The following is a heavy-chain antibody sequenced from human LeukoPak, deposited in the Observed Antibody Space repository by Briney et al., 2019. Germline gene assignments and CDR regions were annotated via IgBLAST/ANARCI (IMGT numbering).Heavy chain of an antibody. CDR1: GFTFSSYA. D-gene: IGHD3-3*01. J-gene: IGHJ4*02. CDR2: IKSKTDGGTT. Sequence: GGSLRLSCAASGFTFSSYAMSWVRQAPGKGLEWVGRIKSKTDGGTTDYAAPVKGRFTISRDDSKNTLYLQMNSLKTEDTAVYYCTTDPLYDFWSGSVGYWGQGTLVTVSS. V-gene: IGHV3-15*01. CDR3: TTDPLYDFWSGSVGY.